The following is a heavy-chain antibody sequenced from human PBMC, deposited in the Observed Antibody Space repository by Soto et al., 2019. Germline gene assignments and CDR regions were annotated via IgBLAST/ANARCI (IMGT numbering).Heavy chain of an antibody. V-gene: IGHV4-59*01. CDR1: GGSISSYY. Sequence: WETLSLTCTVSGGSISSYYWSWIRQPPGQGLEWIGYIYNSGSTNYNPSLKSRVTISADTSTNQFSLKLRSVSAADTAVYYCARTVDTTTDYYYYGMDVWGQGTTVTVSS. CDR3: ARTVDTTTDYYYYGMDV. CDR2: IYNSGST. D-gene: IGHD5-18*01. J-gene: IGHJ6*02.